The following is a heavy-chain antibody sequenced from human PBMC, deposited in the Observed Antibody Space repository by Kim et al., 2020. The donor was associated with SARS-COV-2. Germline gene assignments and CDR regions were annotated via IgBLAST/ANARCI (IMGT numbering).Heavy chain of an antibody. V-gene: IGHV3-9*01. CDR2: ISWNSGSI. CDR1: GFTFDDYA. Sequence: GGSLRLSCAASGFTFDDYAMHWVRQAPGKGLEWVSGISWNSGSIGYADSVKGRFTISRDNAKNSLYLQMNSLRAEDTAVYYCAKGNEYFDYWGQGTLVT. D-gene: IGHD1-1*01. J-gene: IGHJ4*02. CDR3: AKGNEYFDY.